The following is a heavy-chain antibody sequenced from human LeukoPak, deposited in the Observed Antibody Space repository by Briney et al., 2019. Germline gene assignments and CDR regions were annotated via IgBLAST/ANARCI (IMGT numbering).Heavy chain of an antibody. J-gene: IGHJ4*02. V-gene: IGHV1-8*01. Sequence: ASVKVSCKASGYTFTSYDINWVRQATGQGLEGMGWMNPNSGNTGYAQKFQGRVTMNMNTSLSTAYMELSSRTSEDRDVYYCARVPGRGLGTGYRGQGTLLTVSS. D-gene: IGHD3-10*01. CDR2: MNPNSGNT. CDR3: ARVPGRGLGTGY. CDR1: GYTFTSYD.